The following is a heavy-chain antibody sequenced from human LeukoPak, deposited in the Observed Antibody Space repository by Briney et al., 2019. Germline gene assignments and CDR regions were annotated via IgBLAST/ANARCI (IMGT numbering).Heavy chain of an antibody. J-gene: IGHJ4*02. CDR1: GDSVSSNSAA. Sequence: SQTLSLTCAISGDSVSSNSAAWNWIRQSPSRGLEWLGRTYYRSKWYNDYAVSVKSRITINPDTSKNQFSLQLNSVTPEDTAVYYCARSTYARNSGSFNFDYWGQGTLVTVSS. CDR2: TYYRSKWYN. V-gene: IGHV6-1*01. D-gene: IGHD1-26*01. CDR3: ARSTYARNSGSFNFDY.